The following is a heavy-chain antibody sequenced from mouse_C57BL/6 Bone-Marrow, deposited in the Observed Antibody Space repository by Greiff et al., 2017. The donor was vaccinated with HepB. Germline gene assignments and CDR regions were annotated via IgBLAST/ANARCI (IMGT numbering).Heavy chain of an antibody. J-gene: IGHJ2*01. CDR3: TRGGDYYGSSPFDY. Sequence: QVQLKESGAELVRPGASVTLSCKASGYTFTDYEMHWVKQTPVHGMEWIGAIDPETGGTAYNQKFKGKAILTADKSSSTAYMELRILTSEDSAVYYCTRGGDYYGSSPFDYWGQGTTLTVSS. CDR2: IDPETGGT. D-gene: IGHD1-1*01. CDR1: GYTFTDYE. V-gene: IGHV1-15*01.